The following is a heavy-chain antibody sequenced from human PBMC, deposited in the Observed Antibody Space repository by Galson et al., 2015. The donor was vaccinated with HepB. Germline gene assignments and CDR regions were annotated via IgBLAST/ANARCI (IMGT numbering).Heavy chain of an antibody. Sequence: SVKXXXXXXGYTXXXYAMNXXXQAPGQGLEWMGWINTNTGNPTYAQGFTGRFVFSLDTSVSTAYLQISSLKAEATAVYYCARGGEGTVTGVGYWGPG. CDR1: GYTXXXYA. D-gene: IGHD4-17*01. CDR2: INTNTGNP. J-gene: IGHJ4*02. V-gene: IGHV7-4-1*02. CDR3: ARGGEGTVTGVGY.